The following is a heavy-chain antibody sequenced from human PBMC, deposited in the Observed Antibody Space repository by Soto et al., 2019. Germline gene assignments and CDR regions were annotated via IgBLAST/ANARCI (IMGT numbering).Heavy chain of an antibody. J-gene: IGHJ1*01. CDR3: AISVVTAILPVS. CDR2: IYTSGST. Sequence: PFGLMSLTYTVSDGSVISYYWSWIRHPAGKGLEWIGRIYTSGSTYYNPSLKSRVTISVDTSKNQFSLKLSSVTAADTAVYYCAISVVTAILPVSWGQGTLVTVSS. V-gene: IGHV4-59*05. D-gene: IGHD2-21*02. CDR1: DGSVISYY.